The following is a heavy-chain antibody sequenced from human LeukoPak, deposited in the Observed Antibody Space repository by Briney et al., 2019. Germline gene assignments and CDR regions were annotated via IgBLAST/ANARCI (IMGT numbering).Heavy chain of an antibody. J-gene: IGHJ4*02. CDR2: IYSGGST. D-gene: IGHD2-15*01. CDR1: GFTVSSNY. Sequence: PGGSLRLSCAASGFTVSSNYMSWVRQAPGKGLEWVSVIYSGGSTYYADSVKGRFTISRDNSKNTLYLQMNSLRAEDTGVYYCARDRGYCSGGSWYPSFDYWGRGTVVSVSS. CDR3: ARDRGYCSGGSWYPSFDY. V-gene: IGHV3-66*02.